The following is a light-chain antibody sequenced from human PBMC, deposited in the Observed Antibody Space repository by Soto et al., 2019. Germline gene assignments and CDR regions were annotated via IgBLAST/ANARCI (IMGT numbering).Light chain of an antibody. CDR3: QSYDSSLSGWV. J-gene: IGLJ3*02. CDR2: GNS. CDR1: SSNIGAGYD. Sequence: QPVLTQPPSVSGAPGQRVTISCTGSSSNIGAGYDVHWYQQLPGTAPKLLIYGNSNRPSGVPDRFSGSKSGTSASLAITGLQAGDETDYYCQSYDSSLSGWVFGGGTKLTVL. V-gene: IGLV1-40*01.